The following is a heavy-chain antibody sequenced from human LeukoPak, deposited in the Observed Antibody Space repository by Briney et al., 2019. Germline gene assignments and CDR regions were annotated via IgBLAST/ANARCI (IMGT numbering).Heavy chain of an antibody. V-gene: IGHV4-4*09. CDR1: GGSISNSY. D-gene: IGHD4-11*01. CDR3: VRLYNYNYYYIDV. J-gene: IGHJ6*03. Sequence: PSETLSLTCTVSGGSISNSYWGWIRQPPGKRLEWIGDIYSDVITNSNPSLKSRVTMSVDTSTDQFSLRLNSVTAADTAIYYCVRLYNYNYYYIDVWGKGTTVTVSS. CDR2: IYSDVIT.